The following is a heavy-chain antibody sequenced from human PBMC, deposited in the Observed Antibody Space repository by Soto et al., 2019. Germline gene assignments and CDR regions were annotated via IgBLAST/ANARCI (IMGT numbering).Heavy chain of an antibody. V-gene: IGHV3-9*01. CDR2: ISWNSRTK. CDR3: TTGFSSSRFYVDS. D-gene: IGHD6-13*01. J-gene: IGHJ4*02. CDR1: GFNFDDYV. Sequence: ESGGGLAQPGTSLRLSCGASGFNFDDYVMHWVRQAPGKGLEWVSSISWNSRTKDYADSVTGRFTISRDNAKNSLYLQMNSLRPEDTAFYFCTTGFSSSRFYVDSWGQGTLVTVSS.